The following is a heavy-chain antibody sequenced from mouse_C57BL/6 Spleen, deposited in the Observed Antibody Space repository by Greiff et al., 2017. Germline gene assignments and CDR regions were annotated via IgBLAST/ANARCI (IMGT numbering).Heavy chain of an antibody. CDR1: GYAFSSSW. Sequence: QVQLQQSGPELVKPGASVKISCKASGYAFSSSWLNWVKQRPGKGLEWIGRIYPGDGDTTYNGKFKGKATLTADKSSSTAYMQLSSLTSEDSAVYVCARSIDGYYPFLAYWGQGTLVTVSA. V-gene: IGHV1-82*01. CDR3: ARSIDGYYPFLAY. D-gene: IGHD2-3*01. CDR2: IYPGDGDT. J-gene: IGHJ3*01.